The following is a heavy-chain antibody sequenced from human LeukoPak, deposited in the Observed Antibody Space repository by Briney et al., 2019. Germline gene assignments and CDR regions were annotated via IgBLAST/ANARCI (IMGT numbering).Heavy chain of an antibody. Sequence: GGSLRLSCTVSGFTFCDYAMSWFRQAPGKGLEWVGFIRSKAYGGTTGYAASVKGRFTISRDDSKSIAYLQMNSLKTEDTAVYYCTRGPSGSHDAFDIWGQGTMVTVSS. J-gene: IGHJ3*02. CDR3: TRGPSGSHDAFDI. V-gene: IGHV3-49*03. D-gene: IGHD1-26*01. CDR1: GFTFCDYA. CDR2: IRSKAYGGTT.